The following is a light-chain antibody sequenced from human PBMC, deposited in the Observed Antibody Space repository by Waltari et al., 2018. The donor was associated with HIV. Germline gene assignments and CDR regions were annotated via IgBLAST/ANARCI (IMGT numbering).Light chain of an antibody. Sequence: TQAHSVSESPGKTVTISCTRSSGSIASNFVQWYQQRPGSAPTIVIYEDKERPSGVPDRFSGSIDSSSNSASLTISGLKTEDEADYYCQSYDSSNHVVFGGGTKLTVL. CDR3: QSYDSSNHVV. CDR1: SGSIASNF. V-gene: IGLV6-57*03. CDR2: EDK. J-gene: IGLJ2*01.